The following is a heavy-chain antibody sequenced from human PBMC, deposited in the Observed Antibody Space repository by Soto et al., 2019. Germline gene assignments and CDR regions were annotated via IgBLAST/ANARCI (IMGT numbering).Heavy chain of an antibody. CDR2: ISYDGSNK. D-gene: IGHD6-13*01. V-gene: IGHV3-30-3*01. CDR3: AISGYSSSPLKD. Sequence: GGSLRLSCAASGFTFSSYAMHWVRQAPGKGLEWVAVISYDGSNKYYADSVKGRFTISRDNSKNTLYLQMNSLRAEDTAVYYCAISGYSSSPLKDWGQGTLVTVSS. CDR1: GFTFSSYA. J-gene: IGHJ4*02.